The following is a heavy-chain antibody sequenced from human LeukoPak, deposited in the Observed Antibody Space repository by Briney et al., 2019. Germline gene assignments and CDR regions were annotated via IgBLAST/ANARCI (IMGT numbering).Heavy chain of an antibody. J-gene: IGHJ4*02. V-gene: IGHV3-49*03. CDR2: IRSKAYGGTT. CDR3: TRVATVVTYNSDY. Sequence: GGSLRLSCAASGFTVSNIFMSWFRQAPGKGLEWVGFIRSKAYGGTTEYAASVKGRFTISRDDSKSIAYLQMNSLKTEDTAVYYCTRVATVVTYNSDYWGQGTLVTVSS. CDR1: GFTVSNIF. D-gene: IGHD4-23*01.